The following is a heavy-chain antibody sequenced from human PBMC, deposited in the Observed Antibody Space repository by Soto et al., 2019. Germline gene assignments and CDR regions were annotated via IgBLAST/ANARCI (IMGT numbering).Heavy chain of an antibody. CDR2: ISSSRSYI. J-gene: IGHJ4*02. Sequence: EVQLLESGGGLVKPGGSLRLSCAASGFTFSSYNMNWVRQAPGKGLEWVSSISSSRSYIYYADSVKGRFTISRDNAKNSLYLQMNSLSAEDTAVYYCARGFRWEQYYFDFWGQGTLVTVSS. CDR3: ARGFRWEQYYFDF. CDR1: GFTFSSYN. V-gene: IGHV3-21*01. D-gene: IGHD1-26*01.